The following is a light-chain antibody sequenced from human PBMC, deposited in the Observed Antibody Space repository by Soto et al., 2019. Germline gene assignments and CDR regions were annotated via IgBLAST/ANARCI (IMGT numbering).Light chain of an antibody. CDR1: QTISSW. CDR3: QQVNSYPIT. V-gene: IGKV1-5*01. CDR2: AAS. Sequence: DIQMTQSPSTLSGSVGDRVTITCRASQTISSWLAWYQQKPGKAPKLLIYAASILQSGVPSRFSGSGSGTEFTLTITSLQPEDFATYYCQQVNSYPITFGQGTRLEI. J-gene: IGKJ5*01.